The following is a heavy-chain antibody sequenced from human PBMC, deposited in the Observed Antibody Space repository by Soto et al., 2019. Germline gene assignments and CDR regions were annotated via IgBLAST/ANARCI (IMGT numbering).Heavy chain of an antibody. CDR2: IFSNDEK. Sequence: GSGPTLVNPTETLTLTCTVSGFSLSNARMGVSWIRQPPGKALEWPAHIFSNDEKSYSTSLKSRLTISKDTSKSQVVLTMTNMDPVDTATYYCARIQSGITMVRGVITNYYYGMDVWGQGTTVTVSS. D-gene: IGHD3-10*01. J-gene: IGHJ6*02. CDR3: ARIQSGITMVRGVITNYYYGMDV. CDR1: GFSLSNARMG. V-gene: IGHV2-26*01.